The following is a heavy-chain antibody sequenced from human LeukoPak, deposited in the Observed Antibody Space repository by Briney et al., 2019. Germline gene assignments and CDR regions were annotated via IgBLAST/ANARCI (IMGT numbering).Heavy chain of an antibody. J-gene: IGHJ3*02. CDR1: GFTFSDYY. V-gene: IGHV3-11*04. Sequence: GGSLRLSCAASGFTFSDYYMSWIRQAPGKGLEWVSYISSSGSTIYYADSVKGRFTISRDNAKNSLYLQMNSLRAEDTAVYYCARGCYYDSSGYRAFDIWGQGTMVTVSS. CDR3: ARGCYYDSSGYRAFDI. CDR2: ISSSGSTI. D-gene: IGHD3-22*01.